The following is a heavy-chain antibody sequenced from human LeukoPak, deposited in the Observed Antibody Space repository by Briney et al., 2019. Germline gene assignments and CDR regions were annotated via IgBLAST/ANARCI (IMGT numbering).Heavy chain of an antibody. CDR1: GYTFTSYY. CDR3: ARTLGGGYSSGWFDY. J-gene: IGHJ4*02. D-gene: IGHD6-19*01. CDR2: INPSGGST. V-gene: IGHV1-46*01. Sequence: ASVKVSCKASGYTFTSYYMHWVRQAPGQGLEWMGIINPSGGSTSYAQKFQGRVTMTRDTSTSTVYMELSSLRSEDTAVHYCARTLGGGYSSGWFDYWGQGTLVTVSS.